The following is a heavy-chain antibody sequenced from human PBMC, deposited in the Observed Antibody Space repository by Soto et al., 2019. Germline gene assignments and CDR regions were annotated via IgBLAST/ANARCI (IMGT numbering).Heavy chain of an antibody. CDR2: VSSDGSST. CDR1: GFPFSSYW. CDR3: ARGLPNYSSLDS. V-gene: IGHV3-74*01. Sequence: EVQLVESGGGLVQPGESLRLSCAASGFPFSSYWMHWIRQAPGKGLVWVSRVSSDGSSTVYATSVKGRLTISRDNAKNTLYLQMNSLSDEDTAVYYCARGLPNYSSLDSWGQGTLVNVSS. J-gene: IGHJ4*02. D-gene: IGHD4-4*01.